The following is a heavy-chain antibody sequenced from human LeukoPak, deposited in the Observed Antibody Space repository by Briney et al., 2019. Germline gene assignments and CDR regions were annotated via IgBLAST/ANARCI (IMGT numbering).Heavy chain of an antibody. CDR2: MNPNSGNT. D-gene: IGHD2-2*01. Sequence: GASVKVSCKASGYTFTSYDINWVRQATGQGLEWMGWMNPNSGNTGYAQKFQGRVTMTRNTSISTAYMELSSLRSEDTAVYYCAYCSSTSCNWFDPWGQGTLVTVSS. J-gene: IGHJ5*02. CDR3: AYCSSTSCNWFDP. V-gene: IGHV1-8*01. CDR1: GYTFTSYD.